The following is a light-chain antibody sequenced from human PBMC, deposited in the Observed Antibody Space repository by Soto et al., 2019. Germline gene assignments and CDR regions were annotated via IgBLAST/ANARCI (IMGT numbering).Light chain of an antibody. CDR3: QQYGSSSIT. CDR2: GAS. Sequence: EIVLTQSPGTLSLSPGDRATPSCRASQSVSSSSLAWYQQKPGQAPRLLIYGASSRATGIPDRFSGSGPGTDFTLTISRLEPEDFAVYYCQQYGSSSITFGQGTRLEIK. CDR1: QSVSSSS. V-gene: IGKV3-20*01. J-gene: IGKJ5*01.